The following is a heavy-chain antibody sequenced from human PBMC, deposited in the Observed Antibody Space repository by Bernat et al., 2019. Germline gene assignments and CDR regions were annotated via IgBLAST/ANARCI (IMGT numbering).Heavy chain of an antibody. CDR1: GFTFSHYA. D-gene: IGHD3-10*01. CDR3: AKDSSGIYNWFDP. V-gene: IGHV3-23*01. Sequence: EVQLLESGGGLVQPGGSLRLSCPASGFTFSHYAMSWVRQAPGKGLEWVSAISGSGGTTYYADSVKGRFTISRDNSKNTLYLQMSSLRAEDTAVYYCAKDSSGIYNWFDPWGQGNLVTVSS. J-gene: IGHJ5*02. CDR2: ISGSGGTT.